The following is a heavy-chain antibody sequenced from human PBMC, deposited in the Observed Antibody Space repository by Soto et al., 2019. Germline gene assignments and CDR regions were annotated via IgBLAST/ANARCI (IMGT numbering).Heavy chain of an antibody. V-gene: IGHV4-59*08. CDR3: ARGAFDI. CDR2: IYYSGST. J-gene: IGHJ3*02. Sequence: QVQLQESGPGLVKPSETLSLTCTVSGGSISSYYWSWIRQPPGKGLEWIGYIYYSGSTNYHPSLNSRVTISVDTSKNQFSLKLSSVTAADTAVYYCARGAFDIWGQGTMVTVSS. CDR1: GGSISSYY.